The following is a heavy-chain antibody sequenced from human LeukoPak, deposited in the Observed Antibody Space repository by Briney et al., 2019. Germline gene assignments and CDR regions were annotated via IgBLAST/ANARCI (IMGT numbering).Heavy chain of an antibody. Sequence: SGGSLRLSCAASGISVSSNYMSWVRQAPGKGLQWVSVIYVDGSTYYADFVKGRITISRDNSRNTLYLQINSLRAEDTAVYYCARDLATRQRTGLYDSWGQGALVTVSS. V-gene: IGHV3-66*01. D-gene: IGHD3-16*02. CDR3: ARDLATRQRTGLYDS. CDR1: GISVSSNY. J-gene: IGHJ4*02. CDR2: IYVDGST.